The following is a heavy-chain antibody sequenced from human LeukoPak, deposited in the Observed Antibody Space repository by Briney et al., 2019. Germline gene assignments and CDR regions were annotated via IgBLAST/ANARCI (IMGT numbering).Heavy chain of an antibody. Sequence: PGGSLRLSCAASGFNFSTYWMTWVRQVPGKGLEWVANIKQDGSEKYYVDSVKGRFTISRDNTENSLYLQMNSLRAEDTAVYYCARDSSGWYYYYYMDVWGKGTTVTISS. CDR3: ARDSSGWYYYYYMDV. CDR2: IKQDGSEK. CDR1: GFNFSTYW. D-gene: IGHD6-19*01. V-gene: IGHV3-7*01. J-gene: IGHJ6*03.